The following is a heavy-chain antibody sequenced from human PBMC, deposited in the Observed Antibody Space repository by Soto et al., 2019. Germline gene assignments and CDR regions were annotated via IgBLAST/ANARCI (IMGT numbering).Heavy chain of an antibody. CDR2: IYYSGST. V-gene: IGHV4-59*01. Sequence: SETLSLTCTVSGGSISSYYWSWIRQPPGKGLEWIGYIYYSGSTNYNPSLKSRVTISVDTSKNQFSLKLSSLTAADTAVYYCARVVVTYPKGRQLNNWFDPWGQGTLVTVSS. D-gene: IGHD3-22*01. CDR3: ARVVVTYPKGRQLNNWFDP. J-gene: IGHJ5*02. CDR1: GGSISSYY.